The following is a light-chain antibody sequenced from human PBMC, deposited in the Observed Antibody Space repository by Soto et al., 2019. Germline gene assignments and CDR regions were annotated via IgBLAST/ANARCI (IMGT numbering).Light chain of an antibody. Sequence: DLQMTQSPSSLSASVGERVTITCRASQSISTNLNWYQQKPGKAPKLLISGASALQGGVSSRFSGSGSGTGFTHTISSLQPEDSATYFCQQSHTTLFTFGPGTTVDLK. CDR3: QQSHTTLFT. J-gene: IGKJ3*01. CDR2: GAS. V-gene: IGKV1-39*01. CDR1: QSISTN.